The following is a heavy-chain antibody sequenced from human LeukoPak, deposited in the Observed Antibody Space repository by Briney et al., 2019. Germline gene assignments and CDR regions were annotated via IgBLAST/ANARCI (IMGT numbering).Heavy chain of an antibody. CDR2: IYYTGST. CDR1: GGSMTSYY. J-gene: IGHJ4*02. Sequence: SETLSLTCTVSGGSMTSYYWSWIRQPPGKGLEWIGYIYYTGSTNYNPSLKSRVTISVDTSKNQFSLELSSVTAADTAVYYCARDVYEPGGYWGQGTLVTVSS. V-gene: IGHV4-59*12. CDR3: ARDVYEPGGY. D-gene: IGHD5/OR15-5a*01.